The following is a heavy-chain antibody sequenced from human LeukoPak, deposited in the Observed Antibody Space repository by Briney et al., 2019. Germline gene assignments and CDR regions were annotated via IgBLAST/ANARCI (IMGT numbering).Heavy chain of an antibody. D-gene: IGHD2-8*01. V-gene: IGHV3-30-3*01. J-gene: IGHJ4*02. CDR2: ISYDGSNK. Sequence: GRSLRLSCAASGFTFSSYAMHWVRQAPGKGLEWVAVISYDGSNKYYADSVKGRFTISRDNSKNTLYLQMNSLRAEDTAVYYCARVGVRRHSLLAFDYWGQGTLVTVSS. CDR3: ARVGVRRHSLLAFDY. CDR1: GFTFSSYA.